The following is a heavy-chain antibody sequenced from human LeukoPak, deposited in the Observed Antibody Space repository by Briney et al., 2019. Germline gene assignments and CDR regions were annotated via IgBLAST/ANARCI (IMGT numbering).Heavy chain of an antibody. CDR1: GYTFTSYG. CDR2: IIPIFGTA. D-gene: IGHD6-13*01. V-gene: IGHV1-69*13. CDR3: ARISYVVDSS. Sequence: RWASVKVSCKASGYTFTSYGISWVRQAPGQGLEWMGGIIPIFGTANYAQKFQGRVTITADESTSTAYMELSSLRSEDTAVYYCARISYVVDSSWGQGTLVTVSS. J-gene: IGHJ4*02.